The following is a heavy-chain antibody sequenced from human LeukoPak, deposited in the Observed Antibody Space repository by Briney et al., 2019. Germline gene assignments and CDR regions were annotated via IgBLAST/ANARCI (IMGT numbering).Heavy chain of an antibody. CDR1: GGSISSYY. D-gene: IGHD3-10*01. V-gene: IGHV4-59*08. J-gene: IGHJ5*02. CDR3: ASSMVRGVMRRVDWFDP. CDR2: IYYSGST. Sequence: KASETLSLTCTVSGGSISSYYWSWIRQPPGKGLEWIGYIYYSGSTNYNPSLKSRVTISVDTSKNQFSLKLSSVTAADTAVYYCASSMVRGVMRRVDWFDPWGQGTLVTVSS.